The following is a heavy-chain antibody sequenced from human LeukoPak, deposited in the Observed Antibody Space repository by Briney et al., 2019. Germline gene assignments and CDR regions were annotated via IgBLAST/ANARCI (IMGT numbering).Heavy chain of an antibody. CDR2: IYPGDSDT. V-gene: IGHV5-51*01. Sequence: GESLKISCKGSGYSFTSYWIGWVRQMPGKGLEWMGIIYPGDSDTRYSPSFQGQVTISADKSISTAYLQWSSLKASDTAMYYCARHPYCSGGSCSALDAFDIWGQGTMVTVSS. D-gene: IGHD2-15*01. CDR1: GYSFTSYW. CDR3: ARHPYCSGGSCSALDAFDI. J-gene: IGHJ3*02.